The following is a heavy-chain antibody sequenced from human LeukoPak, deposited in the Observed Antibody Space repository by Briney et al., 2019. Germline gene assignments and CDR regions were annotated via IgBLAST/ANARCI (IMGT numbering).Heavy chain of an antibody. D-gene: IGHD1-14*01. Sequence: ASVKVSCKASGGTFSSYAISWVRQAPGQGLEWMGGIIPIFGTANYAQKFQGRVTITADKSTSTAYMELSSLRSEDTAVYYCARLLRNRWLMDDAFDIWGQGTMVTVSS. J-gene: IGHJ3*02. CDR3: ARLLRNRWLMDDAFDI. CDR1: GGTFSSYA. V-gene: IGHV1-69*06. CDR2: IIPIFGTA.